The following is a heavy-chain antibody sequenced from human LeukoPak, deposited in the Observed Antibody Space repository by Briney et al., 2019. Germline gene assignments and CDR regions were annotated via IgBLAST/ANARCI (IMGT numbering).Heavy chain of an antibody. V-gene: IGHV4-59*01. CDR1: GGSISSYY. CDR2: IYYSGST. CDR3: AREVRYSSGWFFDY. J-gene: IGHJ4*02. Sequence: PSETLSLTCTVSGGSISSYYWSSIRQPPGKGLEWIGYIYYSGSTNYNPSLKSRVTISVDTSKNQFSLKLSSVNAADTAVYSCAREVRYSSGWFFDYWGQGTLVTVSS. D-gene: IGHD6-19*01.